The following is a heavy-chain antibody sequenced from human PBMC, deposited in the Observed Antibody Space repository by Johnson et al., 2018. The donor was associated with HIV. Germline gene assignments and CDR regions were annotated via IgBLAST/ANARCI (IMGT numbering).Heavy chain of an antibody. CDR3: ARGGIIHDAFDI. D-gene: IGHD1-1*01. V-gene: IGHV3-33*01. J-gene: IGHJ3*02. CDR2: IKQDGSEK. Sequence: QVQLVESGGGVVQPGRSLRLSCAASGFTFSSYGMHWVRKAPGKGLEWVANIKQDGSEKYYVDSVKGRFTISRDNSKNTLYLQMSSLRAEDTAVYYCARGGIIHDAFDIWGQGTMVTVSS. CDR1: GFTFSSYG.